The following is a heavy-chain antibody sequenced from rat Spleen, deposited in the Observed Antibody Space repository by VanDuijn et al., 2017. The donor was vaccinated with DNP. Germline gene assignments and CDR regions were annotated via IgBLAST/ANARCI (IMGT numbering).Heavy chain of an antibody. D-gene: IGHD4-3*01. V-gene: IGHV5-22*01. J-gene: IGHJ2*01. CDR2: IGSPAYAP. CDR1: GFTFSDYN. CDR3: VRWNSGHFDY. Sequence: EVHLVESGGGPVQPGRSLKLSCAASGFTFSDYNMAWVRQAPKKGLEWVAYIGSPAYAPYHGDSVKGRFTISRDNAKSTLYLQMTSLRSEDMATYYCVRWNSGHFDYWGQGVMVTVSS.